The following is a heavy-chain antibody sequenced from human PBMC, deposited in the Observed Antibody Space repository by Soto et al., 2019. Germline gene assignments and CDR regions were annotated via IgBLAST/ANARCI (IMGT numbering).Heavy chain of an antibody. CDR1: GFTFNRHW. CDR2: IKEDGSEK. D-gene: IGHD1-1*01. Sequence: EVQLVESGGGLVQPGGSLRLSCAVSGFTFNRHWMSWVRQTPGKGLEWVASIKEDGSEKSDVDSVKGRFTISRDNAKNSLFLQMNSLRVEDTAVYYCVRTGWNPPDYWGQGTLVTGSS. CDR3: VRTGWNPPDY. J-gene: IGHJ4*02. V-gene: IGHV3-7*01.